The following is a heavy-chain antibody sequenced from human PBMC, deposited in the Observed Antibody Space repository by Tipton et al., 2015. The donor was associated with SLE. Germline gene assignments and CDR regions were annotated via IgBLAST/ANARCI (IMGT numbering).Heavy chain of an antibody. CDR3: ARGGTGDGRNPFDP. J-gene: IGHJ5*02. CDR2: IYYGGHT. Sequence: TLSLTCTVSGAFINSYSWTWIRQPPGKGLEWIGYIYYGGHTKYNPSHMSRAAISVDTSKDQFYLNLTSVTAADTAVYYCARGGTGDGRNPFDPWGQGTLVTVSS. CDR1: GAFINSYS. D-gene: IGHD4-23*01. V-gene: IGHV4-59*08.